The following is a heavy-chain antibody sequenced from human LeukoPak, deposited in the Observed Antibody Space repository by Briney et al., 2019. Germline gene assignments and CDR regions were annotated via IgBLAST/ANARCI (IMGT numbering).Heavy chain of an antibody. J-gene: IGHJ4*02. D-gene: IGHD1-26*01. CDR1: GGTFSSYA. CDR2: IIPILGIA. CDR3: ARGPVGAITGVDY. Sequence: GASVKVSCKASGGTFSSYAISWVRQAPGQGLEWMGRIIPILGIANYAQKFQGRVTITADKSTSTAYMELSSLRSEDTAVYYCARGPVGAITGVDYWGQGTLVTVSS. V-gene: IGHV1-69*04.